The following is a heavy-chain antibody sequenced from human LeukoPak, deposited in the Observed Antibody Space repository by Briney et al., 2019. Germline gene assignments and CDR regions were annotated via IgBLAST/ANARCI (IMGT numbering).Heavy chain of an antibody. V-gene: IGHV3-48*03. CDR2: ISSSGSTI. J-gene: IGHJ6*04. CDR3: AELGIAMIGGV. Sequence: GGSLRLSCAASGFTFSGYEMNWVRQAPGKGLEWVSYISSSGSTIYYADSVKGRFTISRDNAKNSLYLQMNSLRAEDTAVYYCAELGIAMIGGVWGKGTTVTISS. D-gene: IGHD3-10*02. CDR1: GFTFSGYE.